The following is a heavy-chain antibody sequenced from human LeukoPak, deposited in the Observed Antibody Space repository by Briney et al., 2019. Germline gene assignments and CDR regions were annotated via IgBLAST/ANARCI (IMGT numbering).Heavy chain of an antibody. Sequence: PGGSLRLSCAASGFTFRSYSMNWVRQAPGKGLEWVSSISYSSSYIYYADSVRGRFTISRDNAKSSLYLQMNSLRAEDTAVYYCAKAPLYISSSIVAWGQGALVTVSS. J-gene: IGHJ5*02. V-gene: IGHV3-21*04. D-gene: IGHD6-6*01. CDR2: ISYSSSYI. CDR3: AKAPLYISSSIVA. CDR1: GFTFRSYS.